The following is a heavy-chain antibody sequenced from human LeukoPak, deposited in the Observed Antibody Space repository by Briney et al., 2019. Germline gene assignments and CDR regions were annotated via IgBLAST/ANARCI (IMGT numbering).Heavy chain of an antibody. V-gene: IGHV3-21*01. J-gene: IGHJ5*02. Sequence: GGSLRLSCAASGFTFSSYSMNWVRQAPGKGLEWVSSISSSSSYIYYADSVKGRFTISRDNAKNSLYLQMNSLRAEDTAVYYCAREANIATAIVWFDPWGQGTLVTVSS. CDR2: ISSSSSYI. D-gene: IGHD6-13*01. CDR3: AREANIATAIVWFDP. CDR1: GFTFSSYS.